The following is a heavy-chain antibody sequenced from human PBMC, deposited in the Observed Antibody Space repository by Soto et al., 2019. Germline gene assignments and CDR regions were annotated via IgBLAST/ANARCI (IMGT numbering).Heavy chain of an antibody. V-gene: IGHV1-8*01. Sequence: WASVKVSCKASGYTFTSYDINWVRQATGQGREWMGWMNPNRGNTGYAQKFQGRVTMTRNTSISTAYMELSSLRSEDTAVYYCARTSTFYHIDGGMDVWCQGTSVTVS. J-gene: IGHJ6*02. CDR2: MNPNRGNT. D-gene: IGHD2-2*01. CDR1: GYTFTSYD. CDR3: ARTSTFYHIDGGMDV.